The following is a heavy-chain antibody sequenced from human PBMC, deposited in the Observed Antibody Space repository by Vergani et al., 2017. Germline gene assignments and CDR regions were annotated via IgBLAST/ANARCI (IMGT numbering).Heavy chain of an antibody. CDR2: IYDSGDT. CDR1: GGSMSDFY. V-gene: IGHV4-59*01. CDR3: ARGALWWLRQIDS. J-gene: IGHJ4*02. D-gene: IGHD2-21*01. Sequence: QVQLQESGPGLVEPSETLSLTCTVSGGSMSDFYWTWIRQPAGRGLEWIGYIYDSGDTKYNPSLKSRVTMSLDTSKNQFSLNLYSVTAADTAVYYCARGALWWLRQIDSWGQGTLVTVSS.